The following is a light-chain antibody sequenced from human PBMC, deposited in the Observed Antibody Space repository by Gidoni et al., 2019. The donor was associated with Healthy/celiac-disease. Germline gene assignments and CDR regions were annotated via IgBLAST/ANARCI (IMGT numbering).Light chain of an antibody. CDR3: QVWDSSSDHRGV. CDR1: NIGSKS. CDR2: YDS. J-gene: IGLJ3*02. Sequence: SYVLPQPPSVSVSPGKTARITCGGTNIGSKSVHWYQQKPRQAPVLVIYYDSDRPSGIPERFSCSNAGNTATLTISRVEAGDEADYYCQVWDSSSDHRGVFGGGTKLTVL. V-gene: IGLV3-21*04.